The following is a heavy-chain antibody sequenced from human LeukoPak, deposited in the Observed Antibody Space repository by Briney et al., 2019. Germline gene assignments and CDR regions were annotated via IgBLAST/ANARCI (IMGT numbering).Heavy chain of an antibody. V-gene: IGHV3-23*01. D-gene: IGHD3-10*01. Sequence: GGSLRLSCAASGFTFSSYAMSWVRQAPGKGLEWVSAISGSGGSTYYADSVKGRFTISRDNSKNTLYLQMNSLRAGDTAVYYCAGVWFGEFEFYYYYGMDVWGQGTTVTVSS. CDR2: ISGSGGST. CDR3: AGVWFGEFEFYYYYGMDV. J-gene: IGHJ6*02. CDR1: GFTFSSYA.